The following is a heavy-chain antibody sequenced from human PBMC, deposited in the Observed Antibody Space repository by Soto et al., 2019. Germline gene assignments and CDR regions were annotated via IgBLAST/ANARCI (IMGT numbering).Heavy chain of an antibody. V-gene: IGHV2-5*02. D-gene: IGHD6-19*01. CDR2: IYWDDDK. CDR3: AHSIALAGNFDNWFDP. Sequence: QITLKESGPTLVKPTQTLTLTCTFSGFSLSTSGVGVGWIRQPPGKALEWLALIYWDDDKRYSPSLKSRLTITKDTSKNPVVLTKTNMDPVDTATYYCAHSIALAGNFDNWFDPWGQGTLVTVSS. J-gene: IGHJ5*02. CDR1: GFSLSTSGVG.